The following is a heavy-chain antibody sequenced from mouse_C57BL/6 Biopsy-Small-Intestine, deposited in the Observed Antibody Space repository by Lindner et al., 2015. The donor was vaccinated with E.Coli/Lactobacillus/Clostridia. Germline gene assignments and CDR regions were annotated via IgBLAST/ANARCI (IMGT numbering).Heavy chain of an antibody. CDR1: GYSFIIHD. J-gene: IGHJ4*01. CDR3: ARTQIAPRLGQGWFDP. Sequence: SVKVSCKASGYSFIIHDINWVRQATGQGLEWMGWMNPNSGNTGHAQKFQGRVTMTRNTSISTAYMELSNLRSDDTAVYFCARTQIAPRLGQGWFDPWGQGTLVTVSS. V-gene: IGHV1-81*01. CDR2: MNPNSGNT. D-gene: IGHD3-3*01.